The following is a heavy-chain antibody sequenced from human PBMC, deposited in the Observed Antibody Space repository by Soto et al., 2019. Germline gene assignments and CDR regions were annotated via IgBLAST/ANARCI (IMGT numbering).Heavy chain of an antibody. V-gene: IGHV3-30*03. CDR1: GFPFSSYG. CDR2: ISYDGTNQ. CDR3: AGGQYYFDY. J-gene: IGHJ4*02. Sequence: QVQLVESGGGVVQPGRSLRLSCAASGFPFSSYGMQWVRQAPGKGLDWVALISYDGTNQYYADSVKGRFTVSRDNAKNPLYLHMSSLRAEDTAVYYCAGGQYYFDYCGQGTLVSVSS. D-gene: IGHD2-15*01.